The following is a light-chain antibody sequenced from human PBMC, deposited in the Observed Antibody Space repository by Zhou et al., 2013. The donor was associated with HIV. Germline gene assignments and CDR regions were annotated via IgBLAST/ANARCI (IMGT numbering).Light chain of an antibody. Sequence: IVMTQSPATLSVSPGERATLSCRASQSVRSYLAWYQQKPGQAPRLLISDASTRATGVPARFSGSGSGTEFTLTINNLQSEDFAVYYCQQYNNWPPXYTFGQGTRLEI. CDR2: DAS. CDR3: QQYNNWPPXYT. V-gene: IGKV3-15*01. CDR1: QSVRSY. J-gene: IGKJ2*01.